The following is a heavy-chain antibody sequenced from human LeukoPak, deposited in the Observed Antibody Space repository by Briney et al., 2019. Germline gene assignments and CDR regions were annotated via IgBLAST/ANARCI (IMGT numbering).Heavy chain of an antibody. Sequence: ASVKVSCKASGYTFTSYGISWVRQAPGQGLEWMGWISAYNGNTNYAQKLQGRVTMTTDTSTSTAYMELRSLRSDDTAVYYSARDRLGRIRGYSGYDPGYWGQGTLVTVSS. CDR1: GYTFTSYG. CDR2: ISAYNGNT. CDR3: ARDRLGRIRGYSGYDPGY. J-gene: IGHJ4*02. V-gene: IGHV1-18*04. D-gene: IGHD5-12*01.